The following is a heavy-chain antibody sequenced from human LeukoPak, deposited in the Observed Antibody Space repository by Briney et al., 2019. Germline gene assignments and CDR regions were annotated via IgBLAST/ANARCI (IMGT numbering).Heavy chain of an antibody. CDR3: ASSGGSSGYYTSPLDH. CDR2: ISSSSYT. Sequence: GGSLRLSCAASGFTFSDYYMTWIRQAPGKGLEWLSYISSSSYTNYADSVKGRFTISRDNAKNSLYLQMNSLRAEDTAVYYCASSGGSSGYYTSPLDHWGQGTLVTVSS. CDR1: GFTFSDYY. D-gene: IGHD3-3*01. J-gene: IGHJ4*02. V-gene: IGHV3-11*03.